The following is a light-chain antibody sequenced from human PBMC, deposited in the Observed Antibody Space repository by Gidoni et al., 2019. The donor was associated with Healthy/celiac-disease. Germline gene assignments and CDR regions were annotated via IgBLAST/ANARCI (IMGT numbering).Light chain of an antibody. CDR1: QSVSSSY. J-gene: IGKJ1*01. V-gene: IGKV3-20*01. CDR3: QQYGSSPRT. Sequence: EIVLTQSPGPLPLSPGERATLSCRASQSVSSSYLAWYQQKPGQAPRLLIYGASSRATDIPDRFSGSGSGTDFTLTISRLEPEDFAVYYCQQYGSSPRTFGQGTKVEIK. CDR2: GAS.